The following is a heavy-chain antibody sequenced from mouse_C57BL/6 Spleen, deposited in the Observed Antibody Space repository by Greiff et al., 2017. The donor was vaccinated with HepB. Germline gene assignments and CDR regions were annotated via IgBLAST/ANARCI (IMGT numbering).Heavy chain of an antibody. CDR1: GFTFSSYA. Sequence: EVQRVESGEGLVKPGGSLKLSCAASGFTFSSYAMSWVRQTPEKRLEWVAYISSGGDYIYYADTVKGRFTISRDNARNTLYLQMSSLTSEDTAMYYCTRVGYYYPWYFDVWGTGTTVTVSS. J-gene: IGHJ1*03. CDR3: TRVGYYYPWYFDV. CDR2: ISSGGDYI. D-gene: IGHD1-1*01. V-gene: IGHV5-9-1*02.